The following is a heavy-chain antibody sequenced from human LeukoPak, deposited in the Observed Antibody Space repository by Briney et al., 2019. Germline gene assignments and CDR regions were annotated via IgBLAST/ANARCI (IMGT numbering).Heavy chain of an antibody. Sequence: KPGGSLRLSCAASGFTFSDYYMSWIRQSPGKGLEWVSYISSSGSTIYYADSVKGRFTISRDNAKNSLYLQMNSLRAEDTAVYYCARAIVVPAARGYYMDVWGKGTTVTVSS. CDR2: ISSSGSTI. V-gene: IGHV3-11*04. CDR3: ARAIVVPAARGYYMDV. CDR1: GFTFSDYY. D-gene: IGHD2-2*01. J-gene: IGHJ6*03.